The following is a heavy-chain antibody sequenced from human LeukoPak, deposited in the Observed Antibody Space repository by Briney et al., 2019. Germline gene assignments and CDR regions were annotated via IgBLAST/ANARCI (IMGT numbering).Heavy chain of an antibody. J-gene: IGHJ4*02. V-gene: IGHV4-34*01. CDR2: INHSGST. Sequence: PSETLSLTCAVYGGSFSGYYWSWIRQPPGKGLEWIGEINHSGSTNYNPSLKSRVTISVDTSKNQFSLKLSSVTAADTAVYYCARGRFLEWYIFDYWGQGTLVTVSS. D-gene: IGHD3-3*01. CDR3: ARGRFLEWYIFDY. CDR1: GGSFSGYY.